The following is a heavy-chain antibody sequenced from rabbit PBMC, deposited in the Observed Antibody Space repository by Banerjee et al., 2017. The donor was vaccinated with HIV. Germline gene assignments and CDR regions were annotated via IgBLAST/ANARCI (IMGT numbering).Heavy chain of an antibody. D-gene: IGHD6-1*01. Sequence: QEQLVESGGGLVQPGGSLKLSCKASGFDFSSYAITWVRQAPGKGLEYIGYITYRGSAYYASWVNGRFTISRENTQNTLYLQLNSLTAADTATYFCARGGTYGYAGYAYYFNLWGPGTLVTVS. CDR3: ARGGTYGYAGYAYYFNL. J-gene: IGHJ4*01. CDR1: GFDFSSYA. V-gene: IGHV1S47*01. CDR2: ITYRGSA.